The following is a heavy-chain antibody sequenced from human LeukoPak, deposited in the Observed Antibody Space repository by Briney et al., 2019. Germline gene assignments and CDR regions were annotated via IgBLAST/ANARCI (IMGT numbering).Heavy chain of an antibody. CDR3: ARKPNWGLAPFDY. J-gene: IGHJ4*02. V-gene: IGHV4-34*01. CDR2: INHSGST. D-gene: IGHD7-27*01. CDR1: GGSFSGYY. Sequence: SETLSLTCAVYGGSFSGYYWSWIRQPPGKGLEWIGEINHSGSTNYNPSLKSRVTISVDTSKNQFSLKLSSVTAADTAVYYCARKPNWGLAPFDYWGQGTLVTVSS.